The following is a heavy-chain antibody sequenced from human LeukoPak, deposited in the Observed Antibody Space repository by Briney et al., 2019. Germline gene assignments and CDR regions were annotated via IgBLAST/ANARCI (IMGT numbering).Heavy chain of an antibody. V-gene: IGHV1-46*01. D-gene: IGHD5-24*01. Sequence: EASVKVSCKAFGYTFTSNYMHWVRQAPGQGPEWMGVISPSGGSTTYAQKFQGRVTLARDMSTSTDYLELSSLRSEDTAVYYCARDNSVRDEAWWFNPWGQGTLVTVSS. J-gene: IGHJ5*02. CDR2: ISPSGGST. CDR1: GYTFTSNY. CDR3: ARDNSVRDEAWWFNP.